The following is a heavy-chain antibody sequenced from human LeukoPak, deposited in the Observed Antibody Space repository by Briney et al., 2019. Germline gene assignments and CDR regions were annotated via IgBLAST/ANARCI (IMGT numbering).Heavy chain of an antibody. J-gene: IGHJ5*01. CDR1: GFTSNTYS. CDR2: ISSTSNII. CDR3: ARDDYGDYLGWFYS. V-gene: IGHV3-48*04. Sequence: GGSLRLSSAASGFTSNTYSMNWVRQAPGKGLEWVSYISSTSNIIHYADSVKGRFTISRDNAKNSLFLQMNSLRAEDTAVYYCARDDYGDYLGWFYSCGQGTLATASS. D-gene: IGHD4-17*01.